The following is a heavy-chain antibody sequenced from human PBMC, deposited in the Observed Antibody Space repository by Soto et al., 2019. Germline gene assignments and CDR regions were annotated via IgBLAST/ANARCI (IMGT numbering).Heavy chain of an antibody. J-gene: IGHJ4*02. Sequence: QVQLQQWGAGLLKPSETLSLTCAVYGGSFSGYYWSWIRQPPGKGLEWIGEINHSGSTNYNPSLKSRVNISVDTSKNQFSLKLSSVTAADTAVYYCASLPPGIAAAGTSVVDYFDYWGQGTLVTVSS. CDR2: INHSGST. D-gene: IGHD6-13*01. CDR3: ASLPPGIAAAGTSVVDYFDY. V-gene: IGHV4-34*01. CDR1: GGSFSGYY.